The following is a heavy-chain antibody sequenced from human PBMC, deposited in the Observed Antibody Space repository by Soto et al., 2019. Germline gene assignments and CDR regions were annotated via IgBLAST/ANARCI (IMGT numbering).Heavy chain of an antibody. V-gene: IGHV3-48*01. CDR1: GSTFRSFS. J-gene: IGHJ3*02. CDR3: ARAGYYAGGRDAFDI. Sequence: HPGGSLRLSCAASGSTFRSFSMNWVRQAPGKGQEWLSYISTGSGTRYFADSVKGRSTISRDNAKNSLYLQMNSLIADDTAVYYYARAGYYAGGRDAFDIWGQGTMVTVSS. D-gene: IGHD2-2*03. CDR2: ISTGSGTR.